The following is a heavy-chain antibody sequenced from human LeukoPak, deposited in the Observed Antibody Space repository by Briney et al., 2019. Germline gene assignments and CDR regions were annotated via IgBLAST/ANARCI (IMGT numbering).Heavy chain of an antibody. J-gene: IGHJ5*02. V-gene: IGHV4-34*01. D-gene: IGHD2-2*01. CDR3: SRGRCVVVPAAIRRPNWFDP. Sequence: PSETLSLTCAVYGGSFSGYYWSWIRQPPGKGLEWIGEINHSGSTNYNPSLKSRVTISVDTCKNQFSLKLSSVTAADTAVYCCSRGRCVVVPAAIRRPNWFDPWGQGTLVTVSS. CDR2: INHSGST. CDR1: GGSFSGYY.